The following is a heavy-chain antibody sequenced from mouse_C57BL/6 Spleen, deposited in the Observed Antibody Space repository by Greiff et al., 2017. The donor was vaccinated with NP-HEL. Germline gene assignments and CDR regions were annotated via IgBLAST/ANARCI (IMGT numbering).Heavy chain of an antibody. CDR1: GYTFTDYY. J-gene: IGHJ2*01. CDR3: ARENGNYGETFDY. V-gene: IGHV1-19*01. D-gene: IGHD2-1*01. CDR2: INPYNGGT. Sequence: EVQLQESGPVLVKPGASVKMSCKASGYTFTDYYMNWVKQSHGKSLEWIGVINPYNGGTSYNQKFKGKATLTVDKSSSTAYMELNSLTSEDSAVYYCARENGNYGETFDYWGQGTTLTVSS.